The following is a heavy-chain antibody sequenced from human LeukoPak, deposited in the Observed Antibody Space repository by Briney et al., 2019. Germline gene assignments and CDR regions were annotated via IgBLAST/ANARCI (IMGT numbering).Heavy chain of an antibody. CDR3: ARVGATGTTSPFDY. J-gene: IGHJ4*02. CDR1: GYTFTGYY. V-gene: IGHV1-2*02. CDR2: INPNSGGT. D-gene: IGHD1-1*01. Sequence: ASVKVSCKTSGYTFTGYYMHWVRQAPGQGLECMGWINPNSGGTNYAQKFQGRVTMTRDTSISTAYMELSRLRSDDPAVYYCARVGATGTTSPFDYWGQGTLVTVSS.